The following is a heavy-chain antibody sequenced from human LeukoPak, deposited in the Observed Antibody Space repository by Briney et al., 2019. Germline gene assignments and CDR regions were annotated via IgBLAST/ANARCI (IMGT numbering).Heavy chain of an antibody. CDR3: ARDKGLPQAFDI. Sequence: SETLSLTCTVSGGSISSYYWSWIRQPPGKGLEWIGHIYYSGSTNYNPSLKSRVTISVDTSKNQFSLKLSSVTAADTAMYYCARDKGLPQAFDIWGQGTMVTVSS. V-gene: IGHV4-59*01. CDR2: IYYSGST. D-gene: IGHD5/OR15-5a*01. J-gene: IGHJ3*02. CDR1: GGSISSYY.